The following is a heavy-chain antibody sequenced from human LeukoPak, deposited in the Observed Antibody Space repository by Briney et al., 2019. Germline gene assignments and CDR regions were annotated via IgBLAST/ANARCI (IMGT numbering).Heavy chain of an antibody. CDR3: ARDLYDFWSGYYGPLDY. CDR2: IYYSGST. J-gene: IGHJ4*02. CDR1: GGSISSYY. D-gene: IGHD3-3*01. Sequence: SETLSLTCTVSGGSISSYYWSWIRQPPGEGLEWIGYIYYSGSTNYNPSLKSRVSISVDTSKTQFSLKLSSVTAADTAVYYCARDLYDFWSGYYGPLDYWGQGTLVTVSS. V-gene: IGHV4-59*01.